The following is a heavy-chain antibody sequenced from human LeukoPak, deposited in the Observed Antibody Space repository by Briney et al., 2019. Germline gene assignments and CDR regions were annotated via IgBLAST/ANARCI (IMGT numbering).Heavy chain of an antibody. J-gene: IGHJ4*02. CDR2: INHSGST. CDR3: ASVAWIYKDGFVHPSSIDD. Sequence: KPSETLSLTCAVYGGSFSDYYWTWIRQPPGKGLEWIGEINHSGSTNYNPSLKSRVTISADTSKNQFSLKLNSVTAADTAVYYCASVAWIYKDGFVHPSSIDDWGQGTLVTVSS. CDR1: GGSFSDYY. V-gene: IGHV4-34*01. D-gene: IGHD3-10*01.